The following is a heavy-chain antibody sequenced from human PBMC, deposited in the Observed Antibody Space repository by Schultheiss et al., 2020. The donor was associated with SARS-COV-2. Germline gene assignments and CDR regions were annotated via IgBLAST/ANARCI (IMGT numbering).Heavy chain of an antibody. Sequence: SQTLSLTCTVSGGSISSGGYYWSWIRQHPGKGLEWIGYIYYSGSTNYNPSLKSRVTMSVDMSKSHFSLKLSSVTAADTAVYYCARFPPNWYFDPWGRGTLVTVSS. V-gene: IGHV4-61*08. CDR3: ARFPPNWYFDP. J-gene: IGHJ2*01. CDR1: GGSISSGGYY. CDR2: IYYSGST.